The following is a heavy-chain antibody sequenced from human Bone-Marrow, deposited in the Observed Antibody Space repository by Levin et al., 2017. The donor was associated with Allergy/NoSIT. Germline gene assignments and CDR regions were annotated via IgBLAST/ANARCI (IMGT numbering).Heavy chain of an antibody. CDR3: ARTEYSGYLDAFDI. V-gene: IGHV2-70*04. CDR1: GFSLSTSGMR. D-gene: IGHD5-12*01. Sequence: SGPTLVKPTQTLTLTCTFSGFSLSTSGMRVSWIRQPPGKALEWLARIDWDDDKFYSTSLKTRLTISKDTSKNQVVLTMTNMDPVDTATYYCARTEYSGYLDAFDIWGQGTMVTVSS. J-gene: IGHJ3*02. CDR2: IDWDDDK.